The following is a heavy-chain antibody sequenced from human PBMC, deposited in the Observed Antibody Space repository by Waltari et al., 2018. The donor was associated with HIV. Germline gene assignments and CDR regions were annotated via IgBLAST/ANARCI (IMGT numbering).Heavy chain of an antibody. D-gene: IGHD6-13*01. CDR1: GGPISSGSYY. J-gene: IGHJ4*02. Sequence: QVQLQESGPGLVKPSQTLSLTCTVSGGPISSGSYYWRWIRQPAGKGLEWIGRIYTSGSTNYNPSLKSRVTISVDTSKNQFSLKLSSVTAADTAVYYCATGSSWGQGTLVTVSS. CDR2: IYTSGST. V-gene: IGHV4-61*02. CDR3: ATGSS.